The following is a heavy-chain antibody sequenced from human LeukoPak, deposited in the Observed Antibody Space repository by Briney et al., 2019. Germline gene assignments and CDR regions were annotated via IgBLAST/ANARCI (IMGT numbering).Heavy chain of an antibody. V-gene: IGHV4-38-2*02. D-gene: IGHD6-19*01. CDR3: ATDEGWPTEYFQH. J-gene: IGHJ1*01. CDR2: IYRDGST. CDR1: GYSIISGYH. Sequence: PSETLSLTCSVSGYSIISGYHWAWIRQPPGKGLEWIGSIYRDGSTYCNPSLKSRITMPVDTSKNQFSLEVNSVTAADTAVYYCATDEGWPTEYFQHWGQGTLVTVSS.